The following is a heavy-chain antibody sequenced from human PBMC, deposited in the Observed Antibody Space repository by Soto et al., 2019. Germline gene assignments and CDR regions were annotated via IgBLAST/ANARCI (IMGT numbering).Heavy chain of an antibody. CDR3: AKDRGYSYGSFDY. D-gene: IGHD5-18*01. CDR1: GFTFSSYG. CDR2: TWNDGTNK. Sequence: RGSLRLSCAASGFTFSSYGMHWVRQVPGKGLEWVALTWNDGTNKYYADSVKGRFTISRDNSKDTLFLQMNSLRADDTAVYYCAKDRGYSYGSFDYWGQGTLVTVSS. V-gene: IGHV3-33*06. J-gene: IGHJ4*02.